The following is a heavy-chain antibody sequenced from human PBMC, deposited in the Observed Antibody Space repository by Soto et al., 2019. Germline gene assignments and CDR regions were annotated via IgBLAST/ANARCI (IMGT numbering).Heavy chain of an antibody. CDR1: GFTFTSYV. V-gene: IGHV3-23*01. CDR2: ITGSGGDT. Sequence: PGGSLRLSCAASGFTFTSYVMSWVRQAPGKGLEWVSAITGSGGDTYYADSVKGRFTISRDHSTLYLQMSTLRAEDTAFYYCAKGSASTRPYDYIWGSYRKHFDYWGQGTLVTVSS. CDR3: AKGSASTRPYDYIWGSYRKHFDY. J-gene: IGHJ4*02. D-gene: IGHD3-16*02.